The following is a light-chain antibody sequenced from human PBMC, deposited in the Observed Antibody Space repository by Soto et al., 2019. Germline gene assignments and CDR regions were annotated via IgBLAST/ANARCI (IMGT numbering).Light chain of an antibody. Sequence: EIVMTQSPATLSVSPGVRATLSCRASQSVSSNLAWTQQSPGQAPRLLLYGASTRATGIPARFSGSGSGTEFTLTISSLQSEDFAVYYCQQYNNWPSATFGQGTKVEI. CDR2: GAS. J-gene: IGKJ1*01. V-gene: IGKV3-15*01. CDR1: QSVSSN. CDR3: QQYNNWPSAT.